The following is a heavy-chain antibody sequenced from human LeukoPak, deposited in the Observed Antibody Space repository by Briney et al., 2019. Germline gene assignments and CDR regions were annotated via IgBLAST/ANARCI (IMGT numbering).Heavy chain of an antibody. D-gene: IGHD6-13*01. CDR2: IYYSGST. CDR3: ARGSKAAAGTNYFDY. Sequence: YXSWIRXPPGKGLEWIGYIYYSGSTNYNPSLKSRVTISVDTSKNQFSLKLSSVTAADTAVYYCARGSKAAAGTNYFDYWGQGTLVTVSS. J-gene: IGHJ4*02. CDR1: Y. V-gene: IGHV4-59*12.